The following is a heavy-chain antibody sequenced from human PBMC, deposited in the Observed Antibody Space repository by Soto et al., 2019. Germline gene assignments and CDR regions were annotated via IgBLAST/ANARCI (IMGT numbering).Heavy chain of an antibody. V-gene: IGHV5-51*01. CDR2: IHPGESYT. Sequence: GEXLKISCKVYGYSFTNYWIGWVRQMPGKGLELMGLIHPGESYTKYSPSFQGQVTISGDRSITTAYLQWSSLKASDTAIYYCARHLIGKTFRRDYFDYWGQGTQVTVSS. CDR1: GYSFTNYW. J-gene: IGHJ4*02. D-gene: IGHD1-20*01. CDR3: ARHLIGKTFRRDYFDY.